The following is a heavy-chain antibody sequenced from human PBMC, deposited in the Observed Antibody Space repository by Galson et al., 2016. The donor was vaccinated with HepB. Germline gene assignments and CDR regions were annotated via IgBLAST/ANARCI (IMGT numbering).Heavy chain of an antibody. Sequence: SETLSLTCVVSDGSFRGYYWSWIRQPPGKGLEWIGEVTDTGTTNYSPSLKGRITMSLDTSKNQFSLKLTSVTAANTALYYCAREYCSGGSCYGFDYWGQGTLATVSS. V-gene: IGHV4-34*10. CDR2: VTDTGTT. CDR1: DGSFRGYY. D-gene: IGHD2-15*01. J-gene: IGHJ4*02. CDR3: AREYCSGGSCYGFDY.